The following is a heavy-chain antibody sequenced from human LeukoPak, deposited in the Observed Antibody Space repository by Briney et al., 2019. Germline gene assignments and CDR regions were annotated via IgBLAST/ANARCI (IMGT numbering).Heavy chain of an antibody. V-gene: IGHV7-4-1*02. D-gene: IGHD2-15*01. CDR1: GYTFTSYA. J-gene: IGHJ6*02. CDR2: INTNTGNP. CDR3: ARGGQLLLGGWDYYYGMDV. Sequence: GASVKVSCKASGYTFTSYAMNWVRQAPGQGLEWMGWINTNTGNPTYAQGFTGRFVFSLDTSVSTAYLQISSLKAEDTAVYYCARGGQLLLGGWDYYYGMDVWGQGTTVTVSS.